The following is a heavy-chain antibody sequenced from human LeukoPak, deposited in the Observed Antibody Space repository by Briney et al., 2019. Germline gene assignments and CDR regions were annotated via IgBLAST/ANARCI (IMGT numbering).Heavy chain of an antibody. D-gene: IGHD3-10*01. V-gene: IGHV1-69*06. Sequence: GASVKVSCKASGGTFSSYAISWVRQAPGQGLEWMGGIIPIFGTANYAQKFQGRVTITADKSASTAYMELSSLRSEDTAVYYCARGYYGSGTWYYYYMDVWGKGTTVTISS. CDR1: GGTFSSYA. CDR2: IIPIFGTA. CDR3: ARGYYGSGTWYYYYMDV. J-gene: IGHJ6*03.